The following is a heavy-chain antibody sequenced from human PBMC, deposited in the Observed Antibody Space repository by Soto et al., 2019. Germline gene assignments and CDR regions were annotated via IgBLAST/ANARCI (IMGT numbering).Heavy chain of an antibody. CDR1: GFTFVDYA. Sequence: WGSLRLSCAASGFTFVDYAMNFFGHSPWKGLEWVSSISIRGGYTYYADSVKGRFTISRDNSNNTLFLQLKSLRVDDTAVYYCAKGLKGAEFGVSDHWGQGTLVTVSS. J-gene: IGHJ4*02. CDR3: AKGLKGAEFGVSDH. CDR2: ISIRGGYT. D-gene: IGHD3-10*01. V-gene: IGHV3-23*01.